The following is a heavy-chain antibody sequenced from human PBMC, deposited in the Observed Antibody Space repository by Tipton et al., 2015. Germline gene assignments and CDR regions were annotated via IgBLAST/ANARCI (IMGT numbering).Heavy chain of an antibody. J-gene: IGHJ4*02. D-gene: IGHD3-22*01. V-gene: IGHV3-7*01. CDR1: GFTFSSYW. Sequence: SLRLSCAASGFTFSSYWMSWVRQAPGKGLEWVANIKQDGSEKYYVDSLTGRFTISRDNAKNSLYLQMNSLRDEDTALYYRAREKGSYYDGSGYYHYWGQGTLVTVSS. CDR2: IKQDGSEK. CDR3: AREKGSYYDGSGYYHY.